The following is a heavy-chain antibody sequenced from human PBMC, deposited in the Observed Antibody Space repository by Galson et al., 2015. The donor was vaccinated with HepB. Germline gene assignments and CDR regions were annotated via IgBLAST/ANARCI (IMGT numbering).Heavy chain of an antibody. J-gene: IGHJ5*02. Sequence: SVKVSCKASGYTFTNFGVSWVRQAPGQGLEWMGWISAYNGNTNYAQKFQGRVTMTTDTSTSTAYMELRSLRSDDTAVYYCARGGTVPARVPNWSDPWGQGTLVTVSS. CDR2: ISAYNGNT. CDR3: ARGGTVPARVPNWSDP. V-gene: IGHV1-18*01. D-gene: IGHD2-2*01. CDR1: GYTFTNFG.